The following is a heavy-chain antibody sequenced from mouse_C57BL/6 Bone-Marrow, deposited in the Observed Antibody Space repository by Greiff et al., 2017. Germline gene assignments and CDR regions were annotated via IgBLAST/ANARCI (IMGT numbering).Heavy chain of an antibody. Sequence: VQLQQSGAVLVRPGASVKLSCKASGYTFTDYYIHWVNQRPGQGLEWIARIYPGSGNTYYNEKFKGKATLTAVKSASTAYMQLSSLTSEDSAVXFSARLGGWSHYFDYWGQGTTLTVSS. CDR1: GYTFTDYY. CDR3: ARLGGWSHYFDY. V-gene: IGHV1-76*01. D-gene: IGHD2-3*01. CDR2: IYPGSGNT. J-gene: IGHJ2*01.